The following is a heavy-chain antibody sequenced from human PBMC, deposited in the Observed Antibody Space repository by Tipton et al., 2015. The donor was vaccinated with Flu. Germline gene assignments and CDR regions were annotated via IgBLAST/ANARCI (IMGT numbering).Heavy chain of an antibody. J-gene: IGHJ5*02. CDR3: ARGTTYWERSETNWCDP. D-gene: IGHD1-1*01. CDR1: GYTFTHYW. Sequence: QVQLVQSGAEAKRTGASVKVSCKAYGYTFTHYWVHWVRQAPGQGLEWMGMVNPSIGTTKYAQKFQDRVTLTRDTPTSTVYMDLSSLRSEDTAVYYCARGTTYWERSETNWCDPWGQGTLVTVSS. CDR2: VNPSIGTT. V-gene: IGHV1-46*01.